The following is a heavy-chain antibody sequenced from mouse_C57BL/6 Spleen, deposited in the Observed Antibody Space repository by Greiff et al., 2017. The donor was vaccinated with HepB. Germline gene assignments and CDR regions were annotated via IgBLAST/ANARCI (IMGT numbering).Heavy chain of an antibody. D-gene: IGHD1-1*01. CDR2: INPGSGGT. Sequence: QVQLKQSGAELVRPGTSVKVSCKASGYAFTNYLIEWVKQRPGQGLEWIGVINPGSGGTNYNEKFKGKATLTADKSSSTAYMQLSSLTSEDSAVYFCARELHWYFDVWGTGTTVTVSS. CDR1: GYAFTNYL. V-gene: IGHV1-54*01. J-gene: IGHJ1*03. CDR3: ARELHWYFDV.